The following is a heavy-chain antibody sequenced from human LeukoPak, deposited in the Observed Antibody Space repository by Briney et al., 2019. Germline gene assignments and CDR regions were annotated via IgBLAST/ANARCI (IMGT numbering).Heavy chain of an antibody. Sequence: PGGSLRLSCAASGFTFSTYAMNWVRQAPGKGLEWVSSISSDDSYIFYADSVKGRFTISRDNAKNSLFLQMISLRAEDTAVYYCASLYNASSGFDYWGQGTLVAVSS. CDR3: ASLYNASSGFDY. CDR2: ISSDDSYI. D-gene: IGHD6-6*01. CDR1: GFTFSTYA. V-gene: IGHV3-21*01. J-gene: IGHJ4*02.